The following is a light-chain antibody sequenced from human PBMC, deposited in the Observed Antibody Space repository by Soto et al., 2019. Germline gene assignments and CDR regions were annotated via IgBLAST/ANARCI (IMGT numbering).Light chain of an antibody. V-gene: IGKV3-20*01. CDR2: GAS. Sequence: EIGLTESPCTLSLSQGERATLSCRASQTVSSSYLAWYQQKPGQAPRLLISGASSRATGIPDRFTGSGSGTDFTLTISRLEPEDFAVYYCQQYGSSPRTFGQGTKVDIK. J-gene: IGKJ1*01. CDR3: QQYGSSPRT. CDR1: QTVSSSY.